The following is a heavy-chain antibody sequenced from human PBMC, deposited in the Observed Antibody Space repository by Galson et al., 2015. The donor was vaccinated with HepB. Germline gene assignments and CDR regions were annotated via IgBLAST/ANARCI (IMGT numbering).Heavy chain of an antibody. CDR2: ISGSGGST. CDR3: TRGSTVTTWSDY. V-gene: IGHV3-23*01. D-gene: IGHD4-11*01. J-gene: IGHJ4*02. CDR1: GFTFSSYA. Sequence: SLRLSCAASGFTFSSYAMSWVRQAPGKGLEWVSAISGSGGSTYYADSVKGRFTISRDNSKNTLYLQMNSLRAEDTALYYCTRGSTVTTWSDYWGQGALVTVSS.